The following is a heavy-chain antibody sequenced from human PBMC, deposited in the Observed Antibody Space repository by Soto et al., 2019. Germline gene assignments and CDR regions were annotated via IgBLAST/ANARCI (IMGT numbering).Heavy chain of an antibody. CDR3: AHKGGRGAAMDV. CDR2: IYRDDDE. J-gene: IGHJ6*04. Sequence: QITLKESGPTVVQPTQTLTLTCSFSGFSLSTSAEGVAWIRQPPGKALEWLALIYRDDDERYSPFLKSRLTIAKDTDKNQVVLTKTNMDPVDTATYFYAHKGGRGAAMDVWGKGATVTVSS. CDR1: GFSLSTSAEG. V-gene: IGHV2-5*02. D-gene: IGHD2-15*01.